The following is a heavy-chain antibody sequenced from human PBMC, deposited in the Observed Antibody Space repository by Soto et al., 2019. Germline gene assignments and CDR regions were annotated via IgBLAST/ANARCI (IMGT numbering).Heavy chain of an antibody. CDR3: ANQIRYFDWFFPFDY. V-gene: IGHV3-30-3*01. Sequence: ESGGGVVQPGRSLRLSCAASGFTFSSYAMNWVRQAPGKGLEWVAVISYDGSNKYYADSVKGRFTISRDNSKNTVYLQMSSLKTEDTAVYYCANQIRYFDWFFPFDYWGPGALVTVSS. J-gene: IGHJ4*02. CDR2: ISYDGSNK. CDR1: GFTFSSYA. D-gene: IGHD3-9*01.